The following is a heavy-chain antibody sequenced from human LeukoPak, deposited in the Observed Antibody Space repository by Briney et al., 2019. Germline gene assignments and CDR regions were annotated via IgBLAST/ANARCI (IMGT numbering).Heavy chain of an antibody. CDR3: ARHPERAGTVQAFDI. CDR1: GGSIRSSYYY. V-gene: IGHV4-39*01. Sequence: PSETLSLTCTVSGGSIRSSYYYWGWIRQPPGKGLEWIGNIYYSGNTYYNPSLKNRVTIAVDTSKNQFSLKLSSVTAADTAVYYCARHPERAGTVQAFDIWGQGTMVTVSS. J-gene: IGHJ3*02. D-gene: IGHD6-19*01. CDR2: IYYSGNT.